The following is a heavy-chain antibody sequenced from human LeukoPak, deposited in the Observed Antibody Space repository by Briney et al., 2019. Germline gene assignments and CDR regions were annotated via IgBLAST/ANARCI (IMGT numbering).Heavy chain of an antibody. Sequence: GGSLRLSCAASGFTFIDYDMHWVRRAIGKGLEGVSDIGIRGDTHYSGSVKGRVTISRENAESSLYLQMNSLRAEDTAVYYCARGGIQVSGIDEFDYWGQGTLVTVSS. D-gene: IGHD6-19*01. V-gene: IGHV3-13*01. CDR3: ARGGIQVSGIDEFDY. J-gene: IGHJ4*02. CDR1: GFTFIDYD. CDR2: IGIRGDT.